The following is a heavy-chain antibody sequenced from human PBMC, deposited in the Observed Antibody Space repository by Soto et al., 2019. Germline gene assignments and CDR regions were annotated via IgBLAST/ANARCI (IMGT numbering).Heavy chain of an antibody. V-gene: IGHV3-48*01. CDR1: GFTFGSYS. CDR2: ITSSSSTM. Sequence: EVQLVESGGGLVQPGGSLRLSCVASGFTFGSYSMNWVRQAPGKGLEWVSYITSSSSTMYYADSVKGRFTISRDNAKNSLYLQMNSLRAEDTAVYYCARIMTTGTTLHYWGQGILVTVSS. D-gene: IGHD4-17*01. J-gene: IGHJ4*02. CDR3: ARIMTTGTTLHY.